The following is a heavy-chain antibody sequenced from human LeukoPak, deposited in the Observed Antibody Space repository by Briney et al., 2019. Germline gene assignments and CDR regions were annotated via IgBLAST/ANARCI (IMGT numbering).Heavy chain of an antibody. V-gene: IGHV4-59*01. CDR1: GGSISSYY. D-gene: IGHD3-22*01. J-gene: IGHJ6*03. CDR2: IYYSGST. Sequence: KPSETLSLTCTVSGGSISSYYWSWIRQPPGKGLEWIGYIYYSGSTNYNPSLKSRVTISVDTSKNQLALKLSSVTAADTAVYYCARASLTYYYDSSGYSNDSYYYYYMDVWGKGTTVTVSS. CDR3: ARASLTYYYDSSGYSNDSYYYYYMDV.